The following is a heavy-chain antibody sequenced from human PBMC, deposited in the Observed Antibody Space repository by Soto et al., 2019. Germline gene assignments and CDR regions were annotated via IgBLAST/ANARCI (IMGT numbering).Heavy chain of an antibody. J-gene: IGHJ4*02. V-gene: IGHV3-7*01. CDR1: GFTFSSYW. Sequence: GGSLRLSCAASGFTFSSYWMSWVRQAPGKGLEWVANIKQDGSGKYYVDSVKGRFNISRDNAKNSLYLQMNSLRAEDTAVYYCARDMGDFWSGYYLGWGQGTLVTVSS. CDR2: IKQDGSGK. CDR3: ARDMGDFWSGYYLG. D-gene: IGHD3-3*01.